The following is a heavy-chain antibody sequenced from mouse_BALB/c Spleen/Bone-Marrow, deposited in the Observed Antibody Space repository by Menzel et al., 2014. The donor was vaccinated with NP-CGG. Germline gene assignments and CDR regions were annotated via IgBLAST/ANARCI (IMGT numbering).Heavy chain of an antibody. CDR1: GYSFTSYW. Sequence: QVQLQQPGPQLVRPGASVKISCKASGYSFTSYWMHWVRQRPGQGLEWIGMIDPSDSETRINQKFKDKATLPVDKSSSTAFMHLSSPTFEDSAIYYCARGEVAMDYWGQGTSVTVSS. J-gene: IGHJ4*01. CDR3: ARGEVAMDY. CDR2: IDPSDSET. V-gene: IGHV1S126*01.